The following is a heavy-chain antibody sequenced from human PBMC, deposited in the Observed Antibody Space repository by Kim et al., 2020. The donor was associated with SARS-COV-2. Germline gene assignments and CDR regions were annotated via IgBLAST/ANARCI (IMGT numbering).Heavy chain of an antibody. CDR3: ARDLSPMTTVTTRGGIDY. V-gene: IGHV3-30-3*01. D-gene: IGHD4-4*01. Sequence: GGSLRLSCAASGFTFSSYAMHWVRQAPGKGLEWVAVISYDGSNKYYADSVKGRFTISRDNSKNTLYLQMNSLRAEDTAVYYCARDLSPMTTVTTRGGIDYWGQGTLVTVSS. CDR2: ISYDGSNK. J-gene: IGHJ4*02. CDR1: GFTFSSYA.